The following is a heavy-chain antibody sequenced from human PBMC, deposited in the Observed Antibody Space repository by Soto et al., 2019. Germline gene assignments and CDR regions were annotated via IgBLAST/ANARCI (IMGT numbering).Heavy chain of an antibody. V-gene: IGHV3-48*02. CDR3: ARSVEGHFDY. CDR2: ITRDTKTI. J-gene: IGHJ4*02. Sequence: EVQLVESGGDLVQRGGSLRLSCVASGFTFSVYSMKWVRQAPGKGLGWFSYITRDTKTIKYADSVKGRFTISRDNAKNSVYLQMNSLRDEDTAVYYCARSVEGHFDYWGQGTVVTVSS. D-gene: IGHD6-19*01. CDR1: GFTFSVYS.